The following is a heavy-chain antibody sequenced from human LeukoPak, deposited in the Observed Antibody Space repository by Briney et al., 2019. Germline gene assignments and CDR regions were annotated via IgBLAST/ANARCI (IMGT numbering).Heavy chain of an antibody. Sequence: ASVKVSCKASGYAFTDYKIHWVRQAPGQGPEWMGWINPDSGGINYAQKFQDRVTMTRNTSISTAYMELSRLRSDDTAVYYCARDRRRFHFDYWGQGTLVTVSS. V-gene: IGHV1-2*02. CDR2: INPDSGGI. CDR1: GYAFTDYK. J-gene: IGHJ4*02. CDR3: ARDRRRFHFDY.